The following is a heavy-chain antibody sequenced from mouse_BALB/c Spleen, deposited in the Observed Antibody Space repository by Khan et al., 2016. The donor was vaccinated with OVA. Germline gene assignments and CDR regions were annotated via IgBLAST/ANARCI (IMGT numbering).Heavy chain of an antibody. CDR1: GYNFKSND. CDR3: AREVLRGVRIGY. J-gene: IGHJ4*01. V-gene: IGHV1S56*01. Sequence: QVQLKQSGPELVKPGALVKISCKASGYNFKSNDINWVRQRPGQGLEWIGRIYPGDGSTEYNEKFKGKATLTADKSSNTAYMQLSSLTSESSAVYVCAREVLRGVRIGYWGQGTSVTVSS. CDR2: IYPGDGST. D-gene: IGHD1-1*01.